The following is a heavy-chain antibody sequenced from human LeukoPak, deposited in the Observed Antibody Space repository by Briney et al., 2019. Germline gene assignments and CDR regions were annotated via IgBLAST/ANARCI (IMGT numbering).Heavy chain of an antibody. J-gene: IGHJ4*02. Sequence: GGSLRLSCAASRFTFSNYNMNWVRQAPGKGLEWVAYISGTGRTTNYADSVKGRFTISRDNAKNSLYLQMNSLRAEDTAVYYCARGPIYDYGDYDGDYWGQGTLVTVSS. CDR3: ARGPIYDYGDYDGDY. CDR2: ISGTGRTT. D-gene: IGHD4-17*01. CDR1: RFTFSNYN. V-gene: IGHV3-48*01.